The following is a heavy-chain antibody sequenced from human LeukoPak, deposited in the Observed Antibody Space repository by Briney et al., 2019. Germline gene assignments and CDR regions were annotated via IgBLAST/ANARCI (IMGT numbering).Heavy chain of an antibody. V-gene: IGHV1-3*01. J-gene: IGHJ4*02. CDR2: IDAGNGNT. Sequence: ASVKVSCKASGYTFTSYAMHWVRQAPGQRLEWMGWIDAGNGNTKYSQKFQGRVTITRDTSASTAYMELSSLRSEDTAVYYCARGHCSGGSCIPDYWGQGTLVTVSS. CDR1: GYTFTSYA. D-gene: IGHD2-15*01. CDR3: ARGHCSGGSCIPDY.